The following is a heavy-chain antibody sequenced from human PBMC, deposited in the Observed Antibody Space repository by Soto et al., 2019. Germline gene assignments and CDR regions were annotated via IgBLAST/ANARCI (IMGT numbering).Heavy chain of an antibody. CDR2: INHSGST. J-gene: IGHJ4*02. CDR3: ARQGYSYGYFHFDY. D-gene: IGHD5-18*01. CDR1: GGSFIGYY. Sequence: SETLSLTCAVFGGSFIGYYWSWIRQPTGKGLEWIGEINHSGSTNYNPSLKSRVTISVDTSKNQFSLKLSSVTAAVTAVYYCARQGYSYGYFHFDYWGQGTLVTVSS. V-gene: IGHV4-34*01.